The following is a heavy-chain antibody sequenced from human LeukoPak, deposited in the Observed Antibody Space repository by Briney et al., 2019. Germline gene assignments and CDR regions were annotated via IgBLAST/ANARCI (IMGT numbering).Heavy chain of an antibody. Sequence: PGGSLRLSCAASGFTFSAYSMNWVRQAPGKGLEWVSYISTSSSTIYYADSVKGRFTISRDNAKNSLYLQMNSLRAEDTAVYYCARELWLRGWGQGTLVTVSS. D-gene: IGHD5-18*01. J-gene: IGHJ4*02. V-gene: IGHV3-48*01. CDR3: ARELWLRG. CDR1: GFTFSAYS. CDR2: ISTSSSTI.